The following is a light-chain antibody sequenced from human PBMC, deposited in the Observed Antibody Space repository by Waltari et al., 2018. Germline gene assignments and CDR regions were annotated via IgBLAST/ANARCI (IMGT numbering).Light chain of an antibody. CDR3: HQYYNTPYS. V-gene: IGKV4-1*01. Sequence: DIVMTQSPDSLAVSLGERAPINCKSSRTVLYDYNNKDYFAWYQQKPGRPPNLLSYWASNRKSGVPDRFSGSGSGTDFTRTISTLQAEDVAVYYCHQYYNTPYSYGQGTELEIK. CDR1: RTVLYDYNNKDY. CDR2: WAS. J-gene: IGKJ2*03.